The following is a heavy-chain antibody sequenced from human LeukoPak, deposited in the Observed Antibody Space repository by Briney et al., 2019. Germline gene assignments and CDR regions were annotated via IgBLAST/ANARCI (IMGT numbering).Heavy chain of an antibody. CDR2: MNPNSGNT. Sequence: ASVKVSCKASGYTFTTYDINWVRQATGQGLEWMGWMNPNSGNTGYAQKFQGRVTMTRNTSISTAYMELSSLRSEDTAVYYCARGLVVLAATSWAFDIWGHRTMVTVSS. J-gene: IGHJ3*02. D-gene: IGHD2-15*01. CDR1: GYTFTTYD. CDR3: ARGLVVLAATSWAFDI. V-gene: IGHV1-8*01.